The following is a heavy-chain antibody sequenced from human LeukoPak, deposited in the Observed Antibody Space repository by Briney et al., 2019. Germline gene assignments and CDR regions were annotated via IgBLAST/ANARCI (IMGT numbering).Heavy chain of an antibody. CDR2: ISAYNGNT. V-gene: IGHV1-18*01. CDR1: GYTFTSYG. D-gene: IGHD4/OR15-4a*01. J-gene: IGHJ6*02. Sequence: ASVKVSCKASGYTFTSYGVNWVRQAPGQGLEWMGRISAYNGNTNYAQKLQGRVAMTTDTSTSTAYMEMRSLRSDDTAVYYCARAGPNPVYYGMDVWGQGTTVTVSS. CDR3: ARAGPNPVYYGMDV.